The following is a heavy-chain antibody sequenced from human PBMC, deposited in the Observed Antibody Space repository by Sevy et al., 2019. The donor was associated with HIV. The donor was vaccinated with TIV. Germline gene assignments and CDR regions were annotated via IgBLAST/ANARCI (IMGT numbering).Heavy chain of an antibody. CDR1: GFTFSSYG. CDR2: ISYDGSNK. V-gene: IGHV3-30*18. CDR3: AKARTYYYDSSGSILDY. D-gene: IGHD3-22*01. J-gene: IGHJ4*02. Sequence: GGSLRLSCAASGFTFSSYGMHWVRQAPGKGLEWVAVISYDGSNKYYADSVKGRFTISRDNSKNTLYLQMNSLGAEDTAVYYCAKARTYYYDSSGSILDYWGQGTLVTVSS.